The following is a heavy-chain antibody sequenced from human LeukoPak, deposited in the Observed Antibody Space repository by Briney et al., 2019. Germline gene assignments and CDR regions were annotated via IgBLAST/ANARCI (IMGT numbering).Heavy chain of an antibody. D-gene: IGHD3-22*01. Sequence: GGSLRLSCAASGFTFNSYGMHWVRQAPGKGLEWVSYISSSGSTIYYADSVKGRFTISRDNAKNSLYLQMNSLRAEDTAVYYCARDNGWLLRYYYYGMDVWGQGTTVTVSS. J-gene: IGHJ6*02. CDR2: ISSSGSTI. CDR3: ARDNGWLLRYYYYGMDV. V-gene: IGHV3-48*04. CDR1: GFTFNSYG.